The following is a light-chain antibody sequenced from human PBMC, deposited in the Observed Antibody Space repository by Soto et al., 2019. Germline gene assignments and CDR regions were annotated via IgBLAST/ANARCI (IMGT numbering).Light chain of an antibody. CDR1: SSDVGRYNL. CDR2: EVT. J-gene: IGLJ2*01. CDR3: CSYSGSSAFE. Sequence: QSALTQPVSVSGSPGQSITISCTGTSSDVGRYNLVSWYQQHAGKAPKLTIYEVTKRPSGVSKRFSGSKSANTASLTNSGLQSEDEADYYCCSYSGSSAFEFGGGTKLTVL. V-gene: IGLV2-23*02.